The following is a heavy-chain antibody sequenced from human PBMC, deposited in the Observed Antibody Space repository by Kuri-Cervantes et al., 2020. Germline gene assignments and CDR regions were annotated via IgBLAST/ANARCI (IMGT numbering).Heavy chain of an antibody. J-gene: IGHJ4*02. D-gene: IGHD3-22*01. Sequence: LRLSCTVSGGSISSGSYYWSWIRQPAGKGLEWIGRIYTSGSTNYNPSLKSRVTISVDTSKNQFSLKLSSVTAADTAVYYCARGGYYYDSSGSLDYWGQGTLVTVSS. V-gene: IGHV4-61*02. CDR3: ARGGYYYDSSGSLDY. CDR2: IYTSGST. CDR1: GGSISSGSYY.